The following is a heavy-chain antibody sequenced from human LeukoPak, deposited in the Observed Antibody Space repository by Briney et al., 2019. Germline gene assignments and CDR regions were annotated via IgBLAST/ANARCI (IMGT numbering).Heavy chain of an antibody. D-gene: IGHD6-13*01. CDR3: AKDVAAADLFFDY. Sequence: GGSLRLSCAASGFTFSSYAMSWVRQAPGKGLEWVSAISGSGGSTYYAGSVKGRFTISRDNSKNTLYLQMNSLRAEDTAVYYCAKDVAAADLFFDYWGQGTLVTVSS. J-gene: IGHJ4*02. CDR2: ISGSGGST. V-gene: IGHV3-23*01. CDR1: GFTFSSYA.